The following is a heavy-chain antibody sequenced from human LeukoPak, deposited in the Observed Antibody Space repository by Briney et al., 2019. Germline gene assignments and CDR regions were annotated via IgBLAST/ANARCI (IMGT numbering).Heavy chain of an antibody. V-gene: IGHV1-18*04. CDR3: ARDGRQWVPLDWFDP. Sequence: ASVKVSCKASGYTFNTYGINWVRQAPGQGLEWKGWISAYNGNTNYAQNFQGRITLTTDTSTSTAYMELTSLRFDDTAVYYCARDGRQWVPLDWFDPWGQGTLVTVSS. CDR1: GYTFNTYG. J-gene: IGHJ5*02. D-gene: IGHD6-19*01. CDR2: ISAYNGNT.